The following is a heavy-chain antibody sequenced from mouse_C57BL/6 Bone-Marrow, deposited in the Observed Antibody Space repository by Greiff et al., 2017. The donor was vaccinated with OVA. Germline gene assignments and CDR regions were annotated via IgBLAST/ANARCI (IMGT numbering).Heavy chain of an antibody. V-gene: IGHV1-62-2*01. CDR1: GYTFTEYT. CDR2: FYPGSGST. CDR3: ERDERDHYDNDEVFDY. J-gene: IGHJ2*01. Sequence: QVQLQQSGAELVKPGASVKLSCKASGYTFTEYTIHWVKQRSGQGLEWIGWFYPGSGSTKYNEKFKDKATLTADTSSSTVYMELSRLTSEDSAVYFCERDERDHYDNDEVFDYWGQGTTLTVSS. D-gene: IGHD2-4*01.